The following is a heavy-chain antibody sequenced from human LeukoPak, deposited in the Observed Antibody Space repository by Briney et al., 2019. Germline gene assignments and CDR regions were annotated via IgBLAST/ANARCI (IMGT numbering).Heavy chain of an antibody. J-gene: IGHJ5*02. CDR3: AGDPGGGRGFDP. CDR2: ISAYNGNT. D-gene: IGHD3-16*01. V-gene: IGHV1-18*01. Sequence: ASVKVSCKASGYTFTNYGISWVRQAPGQGLEWMGWISAYNGNTNYAQKLQGRVTMTTDTSTSTAYMELSSLTSDDTAVYFCAGDPGGGRGFDPWGQGTLVTASS. CDR1: GYTFTNYG.